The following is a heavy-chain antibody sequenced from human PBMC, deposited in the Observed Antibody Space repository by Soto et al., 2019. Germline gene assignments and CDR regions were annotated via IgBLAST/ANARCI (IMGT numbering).Heavy chain of an antibody. D-gene: IGHD3-10*01. J-gene: IGHJ4*02. CDR3: AHHPYYGLGTYSFDY. CDR1: GFSLSTSGVG. CDR2: IYWDDDK. Sequence: QITLKESGPTLVKPTQTLTLTCTFSGFSLSTSGVGVDWIRQPPGKALEWLAVIYWDDDKRSSSSLKSRLTITKDTSKNQVVLTMTNMDPVDTATYYCAHHPYYGLGTYSFDYWGQGILVTVSS. V-gene: IGHV2-5*02.